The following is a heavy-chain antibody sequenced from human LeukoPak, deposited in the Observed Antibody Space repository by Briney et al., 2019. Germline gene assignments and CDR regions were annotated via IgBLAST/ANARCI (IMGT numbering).Heavy chain of an antibody. J-gene: IGHJ6*02. CDR2: IYSGGST. CDR3: ARDIVGCSGGSCYRNYYYYYGMDV. CDR1: GFTVSSNY. Sequence: GGSLRLSCAASGFTVSSNYMSWVRQAPGKGLEWVSVIYSGGSTYYADSVKGRFTISRDNAKNSLYLQMNSLRAEDTAVYYCARDIVGCSGGSCYRNYYYYYGMDVWGQGTTVTVSS. V-gene: IGHV3-66*01. D-gene: IGHD2-15*01.